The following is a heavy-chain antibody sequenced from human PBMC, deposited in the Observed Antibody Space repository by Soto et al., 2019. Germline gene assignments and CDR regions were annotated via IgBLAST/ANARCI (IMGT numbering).Heavy chain of an antibody. D-gene: IGHD3-9*01. CDR1: GFTFSSYA. CDR3: AKDVHYDIVTGIEYFDH. J-gene: IGHJ1*01. V-gene: IGHV3-23*01. CDR2: ISGTGRVT. Sequence: EVQLLESGGGLVQPGGSQKISCAVSGFTFSSYAMSWVRQAPGKGLEWVSGISGTGRVTNYAESVKGRFTISRDNPKNTLYLEMKSLRAEDTAVYYCAKDVHYDIVTGIEYFDHWGQGTLVTVSS.